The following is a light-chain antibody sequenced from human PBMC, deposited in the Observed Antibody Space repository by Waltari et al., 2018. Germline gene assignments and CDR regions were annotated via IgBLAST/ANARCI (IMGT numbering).Light chain of an antibody. J-gene: IGKJ5*01. Sequence: EIVLTQSPGTLSLSPGERATLYCRASKSVSSSDLACYQPKPGQAPRLLIYGASSRATGIPDRFSGSGSGTDFTLTISRLEPEDFAVYYCQQYGSSPPITFGQGTRLEIK. V-gene: IGKV3-20*01. CDR2: GAS. CDR3: QQYGSSPPIT. CDR1: KSVSSSD.